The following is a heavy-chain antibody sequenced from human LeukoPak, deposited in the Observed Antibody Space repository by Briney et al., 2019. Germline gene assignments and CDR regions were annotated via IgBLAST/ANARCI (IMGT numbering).Heavy chain of an antibody. D-gene: IGHD3-16*01. CDR3: ARDQGEEFDF. J-gene: IGHJ4*02. CDR1: GFTFKSYW. Sequence: GGSLRLSCAAAGFTFKSYWMSWVRQAPGKWLEWVANIKQDESEKFYVDSVKGRFTISTDNANNSLYLQMNSLRAEDTAVYYCARDQGEEFDFWGQGTLVTVSS. V-gene: IGHV3-7*01. CDR2: IKQDESEK.